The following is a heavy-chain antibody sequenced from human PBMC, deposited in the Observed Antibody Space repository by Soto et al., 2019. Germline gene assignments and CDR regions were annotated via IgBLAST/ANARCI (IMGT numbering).Heavy chain of an antibody. CDR2: ISAYNGNT. CDR1: GYTFTSYG. J-gene: IGHJ4*02. Sequence: GASVKVSCKASGYTFTSYGISWVRQAPGQGLEWMGWISAYNGNTNYAQKLQGRVTMTTDTSTSTAYMELRSLRSDDAAVYYCARVGTVLAMYSSGWYYFDYWGQGTLVTVSS. D-gene: IGHD6-19*01. V-gene: IGHV1-18*01. CDR3: ARVGTVLAMYSSGWYYFDY.